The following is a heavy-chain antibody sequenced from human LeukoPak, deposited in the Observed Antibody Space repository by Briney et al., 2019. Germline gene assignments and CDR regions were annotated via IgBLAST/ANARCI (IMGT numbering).Heavy chain of an antibody. D-gene: IGHD6-13*01. Sequence: GGSLRLSCAASGFPFSSYGIHWVRQAPGKGLGWVAFIRHDGSYRYYADPVKGRFTISRDNSKNTMYLQMNSLRAEDTAVYYCARGITAVVDNWFDPWGQGTLVTVSS. CDR3: ARGITAVVDNWFDP. V-gene: IGHV3-30*02. CDR1: GFPFSSYG. CDR2: IRHDGSYR. J-gene: IGHJ5*02.